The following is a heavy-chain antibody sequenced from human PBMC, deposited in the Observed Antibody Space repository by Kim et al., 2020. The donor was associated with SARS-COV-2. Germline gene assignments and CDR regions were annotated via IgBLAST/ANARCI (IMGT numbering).Heavy chain of an antibody. D-gene: IGHD6-13*01. CDR1: GFTFSSYG. J-gene: IGHJ3*02. CDR2: ISYDGSNK. Sequence: GGSLILSCAASGFTFSSYGMHWVRQAPGKGLEWVAVISYDGSNKYYADSVKGRFTISRDNSKNTLYLQMNSLRAEDTAVYYCAKAGSSWSTDAFDIWGQGTMVTVSS. CDR3: AKAGSSWSTDAFDI. V-gene: IGHV3-30*18.